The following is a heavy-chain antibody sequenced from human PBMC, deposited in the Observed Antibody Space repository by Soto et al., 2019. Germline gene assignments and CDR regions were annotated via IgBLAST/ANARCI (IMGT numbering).Heavy chain of an antibody. CDR3: ARSADYVWGTFDY. D-gene: IGHD3-16*01. CDR1: GFTFSTYA. CDR2: ISSNGSST. J-gene: IGHJ4*02. V-gene: IGHV3-64*01. Sequence: GGSLRLSCATSGFTFSTYAMHWVRQAPGKGLEYVSAISSNGSSTYYANSVKGRFTISRDNAKNSLYLQMNSLRAEDTTVYYCARSADYVWGTFDYWGQGTLVTVSS.